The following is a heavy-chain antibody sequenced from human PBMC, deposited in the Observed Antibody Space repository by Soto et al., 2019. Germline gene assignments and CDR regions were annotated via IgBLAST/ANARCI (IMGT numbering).Heavy chain of an antibody. Sequence: QLVESGGGVVQPGGSLRLSCSATPSAFTFSDHGMHWVRQTPGKGLEWLAVIDGGNRYYADSVKGRFTISSNNSANTLCLQINSLTDEDTGVYYCASAGRAYFTFMVKNFYYGLDVWGHGTTVAVSS. CDR2: IDGGNR. CDR1: AFTFSDHG. D-gene: IGHD5-18*01. CDR3: ASAGRAYFTFMVKNFYYGLDV. V-gene: IGHV3-33*03. J-gene: IGHJ6*02.